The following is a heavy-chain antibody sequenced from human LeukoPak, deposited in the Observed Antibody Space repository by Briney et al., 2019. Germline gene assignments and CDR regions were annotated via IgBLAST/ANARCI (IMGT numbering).Heavy chain of an antibody. V-gene: IGHV4-34*01. CDR2: INHSGST. D-gene: IGHD3-9*01. J-gene: IGHJ5*02. CDR1: GGSFSGYY. Sequence: PSETLSLTCAVYGGSFSGYYWSWIRQPPGKGLEWIGEINHSGSTNYNPSLKSRVTISVDTSKNQFSLKLSSVTAADTAVYYCARLRVRYFDWLPSNWFDPWGQGTLVTVSS. CDR3: ARLRVRYFDWLPSNWFDP.